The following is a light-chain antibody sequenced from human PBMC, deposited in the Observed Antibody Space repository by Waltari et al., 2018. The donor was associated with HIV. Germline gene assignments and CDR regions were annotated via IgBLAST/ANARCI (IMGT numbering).Light chain of an antibody. CDR3: QVWDSSSEYV. Sequence: SYVLTQPPSVSVAPGQPARIPCGGNSIGSKRVHWYQQKPGQAPVRVVYDDFDRPSGILERFSGSNSGNTATLTFSRVEAGDESDYFCQVWDSSSEYVFGSGTKVNVL. CDR2: DDF. CDR1: SIGSKR. J-gene: IGLJ1*01. V-gene: IGLV3-21*02.